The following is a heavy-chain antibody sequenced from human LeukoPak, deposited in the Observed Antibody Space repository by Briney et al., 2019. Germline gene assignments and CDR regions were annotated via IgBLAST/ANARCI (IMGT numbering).Heavy chain of an antibody. V-gene: IGHV1-2*02. J-gene: IGHJ4*02. Sequence: ASVKVSCKASGYTFTGYFIHWVRQAPGQGLEWMGWINPKSGGTNYAQKFQGRVTMTRDTSVSTAYMDLSGLGSDDTAVYYCARDLYYFDSSGYYKRRGYYFDSWGQGTLVTVSS. CDR3: ARDLYYFDSSGYYKRRGYYFDS. D-gene: IGHD3-22*01. CDR2: INPKSGGT. CDR1: GYTFTGYF.